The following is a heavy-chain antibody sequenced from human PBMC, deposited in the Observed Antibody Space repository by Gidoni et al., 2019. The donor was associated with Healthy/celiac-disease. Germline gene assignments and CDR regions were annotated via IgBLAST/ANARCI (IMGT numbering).Heavy chain of an antibody. D-gene: IGHD3-16*02. CDR1: GFTFSSDS. CDR3: ASALLDYVWGSYRDDAFDI. V-gene: IGHV3-21*01. Sequence: EVQLVESGGGLVKPGGSLRLSCAASGFTFSSDSMNWVRQAPGKGLEWVSSISSSSSYIYYADSVKGRFTISRDNAKNSLYLQMNSLRAEDTAVYYCASALLDYVWGSYRDDAFDIWGQGTMVTVSS. J-gene: IGHJ3*02. CDR2: ISSSSSYI.